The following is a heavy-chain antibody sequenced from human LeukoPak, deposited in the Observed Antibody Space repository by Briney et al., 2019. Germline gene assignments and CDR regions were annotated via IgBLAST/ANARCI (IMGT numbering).Heavy chain of an antibody. D-gene: IGHD1-26*01. J-gene: IGHJ4*02. CDR2: ISYTGST. CDR1: DGSVSSGRDH. V-gene: IGHV4-61*01. CDR3: VRDSVSGSYDFFGS. Sequence: SETLSLTCTVSDGSVSSGRDHWTWIRQPPGQGLEWIGYISYTGSTNYNPSLKGRVTISKDTSKNQFSLKLTSVTAADTAMYYCVRDSVSGSYDFFGSWGQGTLVTVSS.